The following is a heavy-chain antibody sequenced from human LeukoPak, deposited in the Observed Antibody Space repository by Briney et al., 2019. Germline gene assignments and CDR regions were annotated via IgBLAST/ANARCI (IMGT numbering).Heavy chain of an antibody. Sequence: PSETLSLTCTVSGGSISSYYWSWIRQPPGKGLEWIGYIYYSGSTNYNPSLKSRVTISVDTSKNQFSLKLSSVTAADTAVYYCAREPAGAAVAGYAFDIWGQGTMVTVSS. J-gene: IGHJ3*02. V-gene: IGHV4-59*01. CDR1: GGSISSYY. D-gene: IGHD6-19*01. CDR2: IYYSGST. CDR3: AREPAGAAVAGYAFDI.